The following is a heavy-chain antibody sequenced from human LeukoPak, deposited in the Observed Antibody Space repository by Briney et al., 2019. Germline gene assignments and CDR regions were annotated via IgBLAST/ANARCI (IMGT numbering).Heavy chain of an antibody. D-gene: IGHD3-10*01. CDR2: ISGSAEIT. CDR3: AKLGDYFGSGRFSFFDY. CDR1: GFTFSSYA. Sequence: HPGGTLRLSCTASGFTFSSYAMTWVRQAPGKGLEWVSSISGSAEITDYADSVKGRFAVSRDNSKSTLYLQLNSLRAEDTAKYYCAKLGDYFGSGRFSFFDYWGHGTLVTVSS. J-gene: IGHJ4*01. V-gene: IGHV3-23*01.